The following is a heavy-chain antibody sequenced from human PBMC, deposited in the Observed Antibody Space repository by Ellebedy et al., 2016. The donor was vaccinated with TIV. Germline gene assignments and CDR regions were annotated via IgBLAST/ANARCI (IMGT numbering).Heavy chain of an antibody. CDR1: GGTFSSFA. CDR2: IIPIFGTA. CDR3: AYGRSTVTLSYYYYGMDV. D-gene: IGHD4-17*01. Sequence: ASVKVSXKASGGTFSSFAISWVRQAPGQGLEWMGGIIPIFGTANYAQKFQGRVTITADKSTSTAYMELSSLRSEDTAVYYCAYGRSTVTLSYYYYGMDVWGQGTTVTGSS. J-gene: IGHJ6*02. V-gene: IGHV1-69*06.